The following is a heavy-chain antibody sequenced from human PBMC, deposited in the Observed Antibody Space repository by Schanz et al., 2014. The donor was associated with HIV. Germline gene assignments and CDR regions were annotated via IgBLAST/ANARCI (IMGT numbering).Heavy chain of an antibody. Sequence: QVQLVQPGAEVKKAGSSVKVSCRASGGTFNTYSIFWVRQAPGQGLEWMGGIIPVFETTNYAQRFQGRVTIIADESTSTAYMELSNLRSEDTAVYFCARGARAHKTLTWFDPWGQGTLVTVSS. CDR1: GGTFNTYS. CDR3: ARGARAHKTLTWFDP. CDR2: IIPVFETT. D-gene: IGHD6-6*01. J-gene: IGHJ5*02. V-gene: IGHV1-69*01.